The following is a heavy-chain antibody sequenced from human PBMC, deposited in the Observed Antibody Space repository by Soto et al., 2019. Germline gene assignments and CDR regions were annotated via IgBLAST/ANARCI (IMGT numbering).Heavy chain of an antibody. V-gene: IGHV3-23*01. CDR2: ISGSGGST. Sequence: GGSLRLSCAAAGFTCGGYARSWVRQAPGKGLEWVSAISGSGGSTYYADSVKGRFTISRDNSKNTLYLQMNSLRAEDTAVYYCARGRIQYCSSTSCSPYYYYGMDVWGQGTTVTVSS. CDR1: GFTCGGYA. J-gene: IGHJ6*02. D-gene: IGHD2-2*01. CDR3: ARGRIQYCSSTSCSPYYYYGMDV.